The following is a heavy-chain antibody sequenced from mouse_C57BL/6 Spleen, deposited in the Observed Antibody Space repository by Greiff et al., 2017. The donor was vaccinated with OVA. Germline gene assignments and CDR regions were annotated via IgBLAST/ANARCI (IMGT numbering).Heavy chain of an antibody. CDR1: GYSITSGYY. CDR3: ARIYYGYDDWYFDV. J-gene: IGHJ1*03. CDR2: ISYDGSN. V-gene: IGHV3-6*01. D-gene: IGHD2-2*01. Sequence: ESGPGLVKPSQSLSLTCSVTGYSITSGYYWNWIRQFPGNKLEWMGYISYDGSNNYNPSLKNRISITRDTSKNQFFLKLNSVTTEDTATYYCARIYYGYDDWYFDVWGTGTTVTVSS.